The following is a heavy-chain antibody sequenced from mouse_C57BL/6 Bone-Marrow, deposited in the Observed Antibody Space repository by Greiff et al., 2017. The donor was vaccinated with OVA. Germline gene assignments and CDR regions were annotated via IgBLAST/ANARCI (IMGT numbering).Heavy chain of an antibody. Sequence: EVQRVESGGGLVQPKGSLKLSCAASGFSFNTYAMNWVRQAPGKGLEWVARIRSKSNNYATYYADSVKDRFTISRDDSESMLYLQMNNLKTEDTAMYYCVRQGLYGSSYGFAYWGQGTLVTVSA. J-gene: IGHJ3*01. V-gene: IGHV10-1*01. CDR2: IRSKSNNYAT. CDR3: VRQGLYGSSYGFAY. CDR1: GFSFNTYA. D-gene: IGHD1-1*01.